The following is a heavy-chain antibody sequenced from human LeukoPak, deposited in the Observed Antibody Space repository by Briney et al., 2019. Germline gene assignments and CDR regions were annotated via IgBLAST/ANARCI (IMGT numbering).Heavy chain of an antibody. CDR2: ISAYNGNT. J-gene: IGHJ4*02. CDR3: ARAGEIPDY. V-gene: IGHV1-18*01. Sequence: WMGCISAYNGNTNYAQNLQGRVTITTDTSTSTAYMELRSLRSDDTAVYYCARAGEIPDYWGQGTLVTVSS. D-gene: IGHD3-10*01.